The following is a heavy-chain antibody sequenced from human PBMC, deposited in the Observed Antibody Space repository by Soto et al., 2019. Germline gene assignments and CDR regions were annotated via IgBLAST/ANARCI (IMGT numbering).Heavy chain of an antibody. J-gene: IGHJ4*02. Sequence: GGSLRLSCAASGFTFSSYAMHWVRQAPGKGLEWVAVISYDGSNKYYADSVKGRFTISRDNSKNTLYLQMNSLRAEDTAVYYCARDGWGGYFDYWGQGTLVTVSS. CDR2: ISYDGSNK. CDR1: GFTFSSYA. V-gene: IGHV3-30-3*01. CDR3: ARDGWGGYFDY. D-gene: IGHD3-16*01.